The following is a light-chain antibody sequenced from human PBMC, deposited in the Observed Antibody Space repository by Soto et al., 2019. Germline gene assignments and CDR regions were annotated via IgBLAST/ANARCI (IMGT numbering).Light chain of an antibody. CDR2: ATS. CDR3: LQHNSYPYT. J-gene: IGKJ2*01. V-gene: IGKV1-17*01. CDR1: QGIRNY. Sequence: DIQMTQSPFSLSASVGDRVTITCRASQGIRNYLGWFQQKPGEAPKRLIYATSILEGGVPSRFSGSGSGTEFTLTISSLQPEDFATYYCLQHNSYPYTFGQGTKLEIK.